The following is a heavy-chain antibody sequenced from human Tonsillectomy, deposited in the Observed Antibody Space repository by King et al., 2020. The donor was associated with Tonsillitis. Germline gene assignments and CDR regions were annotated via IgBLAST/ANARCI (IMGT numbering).Heavy chain of an antibody. J-gene: IGHJ4*02. CDR3: AREMTGTKDY. D-gene: IGHD1-1*01. V-gene: IGHV3-74*01. CDR1: GFTLSTYW. CDR2: INPEATTI. Sequence: VQLVESGGGIVQPGGSLRLSCADSGFTLSTYWVHWVRQAPGKGLVWVARINPEATTINYADSVKGRFTISRDNAKNTVFLQMSSLRVEDTAVYYCAREMTGTKDYWGQGTLVTVSS.